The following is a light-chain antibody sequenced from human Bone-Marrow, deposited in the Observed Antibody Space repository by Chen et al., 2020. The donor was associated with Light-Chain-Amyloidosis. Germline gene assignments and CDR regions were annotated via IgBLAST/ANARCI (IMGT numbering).Light chain of an antibody. Sequence: SVLTQPPSVSVAPGQRVTISCTGTSSNIGAGYDVPWYQQLPGTAPKLLIYGNDNRPSGVPDRFAASKSGTSASLDITGLQAEDEADYYCQSYDTTLSGSVFGGGTKLTVL. CDR3: QSYDTTLSGSV. CDR2: GND. J-gene: IGLJ3*02. CDR1: SSNIGAGYD. V-gene: IGLV1-40*01.